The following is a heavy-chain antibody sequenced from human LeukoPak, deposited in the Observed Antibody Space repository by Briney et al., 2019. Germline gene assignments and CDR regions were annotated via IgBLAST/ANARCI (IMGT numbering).Heavy chain of an antibody. V-gene: IGHV4-38-2*02. J-gene: IGHJ4*02. CDR3: ARGRYFDY. Sequence: SETLSLTCTVSGYSISSGYYWGWIRQPPGKGLEWIGSIYHSGSTYYKPSLKSRVTISVDTSKNQFSLQLSSVTAADTAVYYCARGRYFDYWGQGTLVTVSS. CDR1: GYSISSGYY. CDR2: IYHSGST.